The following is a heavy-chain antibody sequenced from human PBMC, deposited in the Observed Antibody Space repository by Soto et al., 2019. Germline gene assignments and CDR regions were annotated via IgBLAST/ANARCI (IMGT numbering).Heavy chain of an antibody. J-gene: IGHJ6*02. CDR2: ISYDGSNK. D-gene: IGHD6-19*01. CDR1: GFTFSSYG. CDR3: AKDREQWLVIDYYYYGMDV. Sequence: VGSLRLSCAASGFTFSSYGMHWVRQAPGKGLEWVAVISYDGSNKYYADSVKGRFTISRDNSKNTLYLQMNSLRAEDTAVYYCAKDREQWLVIDYYYYGMDVWGQGTTVTVSS. V-gene: IGHV3-30*18.